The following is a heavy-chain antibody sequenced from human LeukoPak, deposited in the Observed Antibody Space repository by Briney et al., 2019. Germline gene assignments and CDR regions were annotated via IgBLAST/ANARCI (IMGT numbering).Heavy chain of an antibody. D-gene: IGHD3-9*01. Sequence: GESLRISCKGSGYSFPSYWITWVRQMPGKGLEWMGSIDPSDSYTNYSPSFQGHVTISADKSISTAYLQWSSLMASDSAMYYCARTYYDILTGYSLSDYWGQGTLVTVSS. J-gene: IGHJ4*02. V-gene: IGHV5-10-1*01. CDR3: ARTYYDILTGYSLSDY. CDR2: IDPSDSYT. CDR1: GYSFPSYW.